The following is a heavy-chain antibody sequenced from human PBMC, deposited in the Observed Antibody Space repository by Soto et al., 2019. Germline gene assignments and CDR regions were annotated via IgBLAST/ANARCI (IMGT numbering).Heavy chain of an antibody. CDR3: ARGSGYEYYYYYGMDV. V-gene: IGHV3-53*01. CDR1: GFTVSSNY. CDR2: IYSGGST. D-gene: IGHD5-12*01. Sequence: GGSLRLSCAASGFTVSSNYMSWVRQAPGKGLEWVSVIYSGGSTYYADSVKGRFTISRDNSKNTLYLQMNSLRAEDTAVYYCARGSGYEYYYYYGMDVWGQGTMVTVSS. J-gene: IGHJ6*02.